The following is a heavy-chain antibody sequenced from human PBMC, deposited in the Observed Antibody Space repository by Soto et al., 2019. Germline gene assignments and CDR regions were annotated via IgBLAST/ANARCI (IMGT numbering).Heavy chain of an antibody. CDR1: GGSISSYY. CDR3: AREAYGSGSYYSQDWFDP. V-gene: IGHV4-4*07. Sequence: TSETRSLTCTVSGGSISSYYWSWIRQPAGKGLEWIGRIYTSGSTNYNPSLKSRVTMSVDTSKNQFSLKLSSVTAADTAVYYCAREAYGSGSYYSQDWFDPWGQGTLVTVSS. J-gene: IGHJ5*02. CDR2: IYTSGST. D-gene: IGHD3-10*01.